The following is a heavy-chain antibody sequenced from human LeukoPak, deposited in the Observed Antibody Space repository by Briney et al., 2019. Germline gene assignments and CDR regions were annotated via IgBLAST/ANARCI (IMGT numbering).Heavy chain of an antibody. Sequence: SSGPLSLTCTVSGGSISSYYWSWIRQPPGKGLEWIAYLFYSGSTDYNPSLESRVTISVDTSKNQSSLKLRSVTAADTAVYYCATVAVIRGVTYFDYWGQGTLVTVSS. CDR2: LFYSGST. V-gene: IGHV4-59*01. D-gene: IGHD3-10*01. CDR1: GGSISSYY. CDR3: ATVAVIRGVTYFDY. J-gene: IGHJ4*02.